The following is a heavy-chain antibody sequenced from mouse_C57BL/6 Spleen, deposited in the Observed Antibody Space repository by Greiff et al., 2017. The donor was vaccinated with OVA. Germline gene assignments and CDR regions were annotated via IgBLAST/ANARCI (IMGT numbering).Heavy chain of an antibody. V-gene: IGHV5-16*01. J-gene: IGHJ4*01. Sequence: EVQLVESEGGLVQPGSSMKLSCTASGFTFSDYYMAWVRQVPEKGLEWVANINYDGSSTYYLDSLKSRFIISRDNAKNILYLQMSSLKSEDTATYYCASYDYTGYYAMDYWGQGTSVTVSS. CDR2: INYDGSST. CDR1: GFTFSDYY. D-gene: IGHD2-4*01. CDR3: ASYDYTGYYAMDY.